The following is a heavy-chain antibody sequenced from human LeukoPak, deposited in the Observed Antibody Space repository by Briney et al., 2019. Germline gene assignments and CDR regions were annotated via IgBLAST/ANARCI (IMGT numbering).Heavy chain of an antibody. CDR2: IYTSGST. Sequence: SQTLSPTCTVSGGSISSGSYYWSWIRQPAGKGLEWIGRIYTSGSTNYNPSLKSRVTISVDTSKNQFSLKLSSVTAADTAVYYCAREWKQLVEGGNYFDYWGQGTLVTVSS. V-gene: IGHV4-61*02. CDR3: AREWKQLVEGGNYFDY. J-gene: IGHJ4*02. CDR1: GGSISSGSYY. D-gene: IGHD6-6*01.